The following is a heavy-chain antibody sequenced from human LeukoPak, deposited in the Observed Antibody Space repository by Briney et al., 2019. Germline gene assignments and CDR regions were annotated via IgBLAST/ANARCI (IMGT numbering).Heavy chain of an antibody. CDR3: AKRGPYCSGGSCYALFDY. CDR1: GFTFSSYA. CDR2: ISGSGGST. J-gene: IGHJ4*02. Sequence: PGGSLRLSCAVSGFTFSSYAMSWVRQAPGKGLEWVSAISGSGGSTYYADSVKGRFYISRDNSKNTLYLQMNSLRAEDTAVYYCAKRGPYCSGGSCYALFDYWGQGTLVTVSS. D-gene: IGHD2-15*01. V-gene: IGHV3-23*01.